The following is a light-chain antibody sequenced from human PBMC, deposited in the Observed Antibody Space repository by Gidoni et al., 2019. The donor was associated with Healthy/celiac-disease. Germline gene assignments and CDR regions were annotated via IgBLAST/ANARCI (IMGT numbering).Light chain of an antibody. J-gene: IGKJ2*01. Sequence: DIQTTQSPSTLSASVGDRVTITCRASQSISSWLAWYQQKPGKAPMLLIYRASSLERGVPSRFSGSGSGTEFTLTISSLQPDDFATYYCQQYNSYTFXXXTKLEIK. CDR3: QQYNSYT. V-gene: IGKV1-5*03. CDR1: QSISSW. CDR2: RAS.